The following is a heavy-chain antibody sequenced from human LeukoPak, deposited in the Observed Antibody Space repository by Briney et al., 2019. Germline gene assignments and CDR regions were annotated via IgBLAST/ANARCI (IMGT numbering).Heavy chain of an antibody. V-gene: IGHV1-69*01. CDR1: GGTFSSYA. CDR2: IIPIFGTA. Sequence: SVKVSCKASGGTFSSYAISWVRQAPGQGLEWMGGIIPIFGTANYAQKFQGRVTITADESTSTVYMELSSLRSEDTAVYYCARGDFWSGYQRQSPLNYWGQGTLVTVSS. J-gene: IGHJ4*02. CDR3: ARGDFWSGYQRQSPLNY. D-gene: IGHD3-3*01.